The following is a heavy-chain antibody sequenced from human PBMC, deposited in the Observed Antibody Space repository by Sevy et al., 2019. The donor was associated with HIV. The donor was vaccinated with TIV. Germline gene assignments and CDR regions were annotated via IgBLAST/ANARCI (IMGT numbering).Heavy chain of an antibody. CDR3: ARDSNIAFDI. D-gene: IGHD5-12*01. V-gene: IGHV3-30-3*01. CDR2: ISYDGSNK. Sequence: GGSLRLSCAASVFTFSSYATHWVRQAPGKGLEWVAVISYDGSNKYYADSVKGRFTISRDNSKNTLYLQMNSLRAEDTAVYYCARDSNIAFDIWGQGTMVTVSS. J-gene: IGHJ3*02. CDR1: VFTFSSYA.